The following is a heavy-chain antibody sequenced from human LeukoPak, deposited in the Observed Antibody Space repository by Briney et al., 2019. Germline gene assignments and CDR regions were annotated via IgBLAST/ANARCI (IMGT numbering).Heavy chain of an antibody. V-gene: IGHV3-21*01. CDR2: ISSSSSYI. J-gene: IGHJ3*02. CDR3: ARDRRIAVAGHDAFDI. D-gene: IGHD6-19*01. Sequence: GGSLRLSCAASGFTFNSYSMNWVRQAPGKGLEWVSSISSSSSYIYYADSVKGRFTISRDNAKNSLYLQMNSLRAEDTAVYYCARDRRIAVAGHDAFDIWGQGTMVTVSS. CDR1: GFTFNSYS.